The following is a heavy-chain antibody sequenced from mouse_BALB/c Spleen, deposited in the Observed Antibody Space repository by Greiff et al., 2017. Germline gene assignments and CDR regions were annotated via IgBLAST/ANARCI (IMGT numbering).Heavy chain of an antibody. CDR1: GFTFSSYA. D-gene: IGHD1-3*01. J-gene: IGHJ1*01. CDR3: ARRELDFDV. Sequence: EVKLMESGGGLVKPGGSLKLSCAASGFTFSSYAMSWVRQTPEKRLEWVATISSGGSYTYYPDSVKGRFTISRDNAKNTLYLQMSSLRSEDTAMYYCARRELDFDVWGEGTTVTVSS. CDR2: ISSGGSYT. V-gene: IGHV5-9-3*01.